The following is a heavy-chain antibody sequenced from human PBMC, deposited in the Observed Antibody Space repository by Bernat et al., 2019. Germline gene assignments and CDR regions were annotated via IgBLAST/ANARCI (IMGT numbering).Heavy chain of an antibody. V-gene: IGHV1-3*04. CDR3: ALGGLTGDPNDAFDF. Sequence: QVQLVQSGAEVKKPGASVKVSCKTSGYSFTNYAIHWVRQAPGKRLEWMGWINTGNGNTRYSQKFQGAVTITRDTSATTAYMELSSLRSEDTAVYYCALGGLTGDPNDAFDFWGQGTMVIVSS. J-gene: IGHJ3*01. CDR1: GYSFTNYA. D-gene: IGHD7-27*01. CDR2: INTGNGNT.